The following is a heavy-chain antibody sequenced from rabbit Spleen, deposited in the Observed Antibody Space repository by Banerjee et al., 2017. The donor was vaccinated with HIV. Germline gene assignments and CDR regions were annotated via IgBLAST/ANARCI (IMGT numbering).Heavy chain of an antibody. D-gene: IGHD6-1*01. Sequence: QSLEESGGDLVKPGASLTLTCTASGFTISRSYYMCWVRQAPGKGLEWISCIVGSSSGFTYSATWAKGRFTCSKTSSTTVTLQMTSLTVADTATYFCARDTASSFSSYGMDLWGQGTLVTVS. J-gene: IGHJ6*01. CDR2: IVGSSSGFT. CDR3: ARDTASSFSSYGMDL. CDR1: GFTISRSYY. V-gene: IGHV1S40*01.